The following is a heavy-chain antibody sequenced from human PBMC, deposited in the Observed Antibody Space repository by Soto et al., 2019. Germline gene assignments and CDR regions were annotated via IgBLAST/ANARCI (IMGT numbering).Heavy chain of an antibody. Sequence: PGGALRLSCAAPGFTFSSYSMHWGRQGPGKGLEWVAVISYDGSNKYYADSVKGRFTISRDNSKNTLYLQMNSLRAEDTAVYYCARDPSDIVATITVDYWGQGTLVTVSP. V-gene: IGHV3-30-3*01. D-gene: IGHD5-12*01. CDR1: GFTFSSYS. J-gene: IGHJ4*02. CDR3: ARDPSDIVATITVDY. CDR2: ISYDGSNK.